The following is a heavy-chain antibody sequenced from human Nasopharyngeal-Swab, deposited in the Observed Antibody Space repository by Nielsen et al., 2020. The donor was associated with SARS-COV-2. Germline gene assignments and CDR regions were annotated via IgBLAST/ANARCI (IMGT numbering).Heavy chain of an antibody. CDR1: GSSISSGYY. D-gene: IGHD4-11*01. J-gene: IGHJ6*03. CDR2: IYHSGST. V-gene: IGHV4-38-2*01. Sequence: ESLKISCAVSGSSISSGYYWGWIRQPPGKGLEWIRSIYHSGSTYYNPSLKSRVTISVDTSKNQFSLKLSSVTAADTAVYYCARRTRYSNYAYYYMDVWGKGTTVTVSS. CDR3: ARRTRYSNYAYYYMDV.